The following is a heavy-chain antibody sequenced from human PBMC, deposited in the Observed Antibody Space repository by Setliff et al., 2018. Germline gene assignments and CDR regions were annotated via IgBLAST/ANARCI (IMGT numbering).Heavy chain of an antibody. CDR1: GGSISSNY. V-gene: IGHV4-4*08. CDR3: VRPGGTTVVARHFDY. Sequence: PSETLSLTCTVSGGSISSNYWSWVRQPPGKGLEWIGYIYTSGSTNYNPSLKSRGTISVDTSRNQFSLELRSVTVADTATYYCVRPGGTTVVARHFDYWGSGILVTVSS. J-gene: IGHJ4*01. D-gene: IGHD2-15*01. CDR2: IYTSGST.